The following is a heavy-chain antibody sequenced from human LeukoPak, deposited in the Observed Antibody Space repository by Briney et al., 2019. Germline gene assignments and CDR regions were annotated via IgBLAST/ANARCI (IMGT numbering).Heavy chain of an antibody. CDR3: TTHTSGSLDY. V-gene: IGHV3-15*01. J-gene: IGHJ4*02. CDR1: GFIFSNAW. CDR2: IKRAIDGGTT. Sequence: TGGSLRLSCAASGFIFSNAWMTWVRQAPGEGLEWVGRIKRAIDGGTTDYAAPAKGRFTISRDDSKNTLYLQMNSLKTEDTAVYYCTTHTSGSLDYWGQGTLVTVSS. D-gene: IGHD3-10*01.